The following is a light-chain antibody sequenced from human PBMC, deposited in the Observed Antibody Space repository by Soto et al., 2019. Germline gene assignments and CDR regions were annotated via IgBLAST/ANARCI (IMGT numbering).Light chain of an antibody. V-gene: IGLV2-14*01. J-gene: IGLJ2*01. Sequence: QYALTQPASVSGSPGQSITISCTGTSSDVGGYNYVSWYQQHPGKAPKLMIYDVSNRPSGVSNRFSGSKSGNTASLTISGLQAEDEADYYGSSYTSSSTLGFGGGTKVTVL. CDR2: DVS. CDR1: SSDVGGYNY. CDR3: SSYTSSSTLG.